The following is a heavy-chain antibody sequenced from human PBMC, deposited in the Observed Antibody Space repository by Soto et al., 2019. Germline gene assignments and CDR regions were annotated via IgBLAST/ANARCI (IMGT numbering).Heavy chain of an antibody. J-gene: IGHJ3*01. Sequence: EVQLVESAGGLVQRGGSLRLSCAASGFTFNYYWMHWVRQAPGQGLVWVSHIHSDGSTTTYADSVKGRFTISRDNAKNRLYLQMNSLRAEDTAVYYCVRGDKGGFDLWGQGTTVTVSS. CDR3: VRGDKGGFDL. V-gene: IGHV3-74*01. CDR2: IHSDGSTT. D-gene: IGHD2-21*02. CDR1: GFTFNYYW.